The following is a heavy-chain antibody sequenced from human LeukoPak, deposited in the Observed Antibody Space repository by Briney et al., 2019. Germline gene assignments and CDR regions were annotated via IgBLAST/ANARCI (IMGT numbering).Heavy chain of an antibody. CDR2: FYTSGST. J-gene: IGHJ6*02. D-gene: IGHD3-10*01. CDR1: GGSISSYY. Sequence: PSETLSLTCTVSGGSISSYYWSWIRQPAGKGLEWIGRFYTSGSTNYNPSLKSRVTMSVDTSKNQFSLKLSSVTAADTAVYYCARLWFARGTNGMDVWGQGTTATVSS. CDR3: ARLWFARGTNGMDV. V-gene: IGHV4-4*07.